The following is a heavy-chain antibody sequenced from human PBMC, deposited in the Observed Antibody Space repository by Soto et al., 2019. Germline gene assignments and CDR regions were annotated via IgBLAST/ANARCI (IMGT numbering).Heavy chain of an antibody. Sequence: ASVKVSCKASGYTFTSYGISWVRQAPGQGLEWMGWISAYNGNTNYAQKLQGRVTMTTDTSTSTAYMELRSLRSDDTAVYYCATPYGSGSPPRNYGMDVWGQGTTVTVSS. V-gene: IGHV1-18*01. J-gene: IGHJ6*02. CDR1: GYTFTSYG. CDR3: ATPYGSGSPPRNYGMDV. D-gene: IGHD3-10*01. CDR2: ISAYNGNT.